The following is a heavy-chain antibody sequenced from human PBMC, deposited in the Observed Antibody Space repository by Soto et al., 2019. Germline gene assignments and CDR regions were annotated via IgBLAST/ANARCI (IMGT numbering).Heavy chain of an antibody. V-gene: IGHV4-39*01. CDR2: IYYNGDT. CDR3: ARHVRDSRSLSGRYYFDY. J-gene: IGHJ4*02. D-gene: IGHD6-6*01. CDR1: GASISSDGFY. Sequence: PSETRSLTCTVSGASISSDGFYWGWIRQPPGKGLEWIASIYYNGDTFHNPSLKSRVTMSVDTSKNTFSLNLRSVTAADTAVYYCARHVRDSRSLSGRYYFDYWGQGTLVTVSS.